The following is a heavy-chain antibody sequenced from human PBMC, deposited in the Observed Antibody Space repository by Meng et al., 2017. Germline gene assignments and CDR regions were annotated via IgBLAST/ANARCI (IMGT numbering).Heavy chain of an antibody. J-gene: IGHJ5*02. V-gene: IGHV4-34*01. CDR3: ARVSVVVAAPNWFDP. Sequence: GSLRLSCAVYGGSFSGYYWSWIRQPPGKGLEWIGEINHSGSTNYNPSLKSRFTIEVDTSKNQFSLKLSSVTAADTAVYYCARVSVVVAAPNWFDPWGQGTLVTVSS. CDR2: INHSGST. D-gene: IGHD2-15*01. CDR1: GGSFSGYY.